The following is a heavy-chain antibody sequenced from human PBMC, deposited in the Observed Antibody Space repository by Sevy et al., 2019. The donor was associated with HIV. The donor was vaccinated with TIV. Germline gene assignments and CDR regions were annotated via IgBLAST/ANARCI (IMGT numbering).Heavy chain of an antibody. J-gene: IGHJ5*02. CDR3: VRHSDSRRLSWLDT. D-gene: IGHD2-15*01. V-gene: IGHV4-39*01. CDR1: NASISSSSYY. CDR2: IYYSRTT. Sequence: SETLSLTCGVSNASISSSSYYWGWVRQPPGKALEWIGIIYYSRTTYYSPSHKSRVTISVDTSKNQFFLDLRSMTATDTAVYYCVRHSDSRRLSWLDTWGQGILVTVSS.